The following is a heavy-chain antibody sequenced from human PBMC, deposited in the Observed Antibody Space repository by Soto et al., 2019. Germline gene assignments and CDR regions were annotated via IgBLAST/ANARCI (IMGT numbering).Heavy chain of an antibody. V-gene: IGHV4-61*01. CDR3: ARPMVRGVIGKEMLLLSGAFDI. CDR2: IYYSGST. J-gene: IGHJ3*02. CDR1: GGSVSSGSYY. D-gene: IGHD3-10*01. Sequence: PSETLSLTCTVSGGSVSSGSYYWSWIRQPPGKGLEWIGYIYYSGSTNYNPSLKSRVTISVDTSKNQFSLKLSSVTAADTAVYYCARPMVRGVIGKEMLLLSGAFDIWGQGTMVTVSS.